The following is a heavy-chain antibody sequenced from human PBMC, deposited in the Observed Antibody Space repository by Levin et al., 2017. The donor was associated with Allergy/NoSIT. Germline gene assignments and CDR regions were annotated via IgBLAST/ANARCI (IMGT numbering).Heavy chain of an antibody. CDR3: ARDTDQRYEVPAAMLHY. Sequence: PGGSLRLSCAASGFTFSSYAMHWVRQAPGKGLEWVAVISYDGSNKYYADSVKGRFTISRDNSKNTLYLQMNSLRAEDTAVYYCARDTDQRYEVPAAMLHYWGQGTLVTVSS. J-gene: IGHJ4*02. V-gene: IGHV3-30-3*01. CDR2: ISYDGSNK. D-gene: IGHD2-2*01. CDR1: GFTFSSYA.